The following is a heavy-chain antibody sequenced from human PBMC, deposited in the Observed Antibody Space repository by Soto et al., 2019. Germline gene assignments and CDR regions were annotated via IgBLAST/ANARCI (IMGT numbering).Heavy chain of an antibody. D-gene: IGHD3-22*01. J-gene: IGHJ4*02. Sequence: SVKVSCKASGGTFSSYTITWVRQAPGRGLEWMGGITPMFGTPNYAQKFRGRVTITADESTSTAYMELSSLRSEDTAVYFCARDGTLYDSRAYYYLYWGQGTLVTVSS. V-gene: IGHV1-69*13. CDR3: ARDGTLYDSRAYYYLY. CDR1: GGTFSSYT. CDR2: ITPMFGTP.